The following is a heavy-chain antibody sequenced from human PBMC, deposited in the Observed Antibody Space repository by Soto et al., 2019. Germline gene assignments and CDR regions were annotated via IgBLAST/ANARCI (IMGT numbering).Heavy chain of an antibody. V-gene: IGHV3-7*03. CDR3: ARAVPRVVTDAGWSQGAFDI. CDR1: GFTFSSYW. D-gene: IGHD2-2*01. CDR2: IKQDGSEK. J-gene: IGHJ3*02. Sequence: GGSLRLSCAASGFTFSSYWMSWVRQAPGKGLEWVANIKQDGSEKYYVDSVKGRFTTSRDNAKNSLYLQMNSLRAEDTAVYYCARAVPRVVTDAGWSQGAFDIWGQGTMVTVSS.